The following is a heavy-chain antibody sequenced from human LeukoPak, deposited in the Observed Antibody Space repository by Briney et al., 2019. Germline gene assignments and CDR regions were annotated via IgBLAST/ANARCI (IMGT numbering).Heavy chain of an antibody. CDR3: ARTIGLYQLLDYYYGMDV. CDR1: GGTFSSYA. Sequence: SVKVSCKASGGTFSSYAISWVRQAPGQGLEWMGRIIPILGIANYAQKFQGRVTITADKSTSTAYMEPSSLRSEDTAVYYCARTIGLYQLLDYYYGMDVWGQGTTVTVSS. V-gene: IGHV1-69*04. CDR2: IIPILGIA. J-gene: IGHJ6*02. D-gene: IGHD2-2*01.